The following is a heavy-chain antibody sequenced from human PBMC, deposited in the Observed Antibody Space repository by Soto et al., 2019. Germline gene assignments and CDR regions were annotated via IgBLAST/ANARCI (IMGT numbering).Heavy chain of an antibody. J-gene: IGHJ4*02. CDR3: ARDNNYYGSGSYLGY. D-gene: IGHD3-10*01. CDR1: GFTFSSYA. CDR2: ISYDGSNK. Sequence: GGSLRLSCAASGFTFSSYAMHWVRQAPGKGLEWVAVISYDGSNKYYADSVKGRFTISRDNSKNTLYLQMNSLRAEDTAVYYCARDNNYYGSGSYLGYWGQGTLVTVSS. V-gene: IGHV3-30-3*01.